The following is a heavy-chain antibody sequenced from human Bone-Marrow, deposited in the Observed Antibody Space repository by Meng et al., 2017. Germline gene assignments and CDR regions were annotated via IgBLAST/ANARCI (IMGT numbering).Heavy chain of an antibody. CDR1: GGTFSSYA. CDR3: AWEFLHSGSWGFF. D-gene: IGHD3-10*01. J-gene: IGHJ4*02. V-gene: IGHV1-69*06. Sequence: VQLVQSGAWVKKPGSSVEGCCKASGGTFSSYAISWVRQARGQGLEWMGWINADSGYTKSSHTFQGRVTFTRDTSANTVYMELSSLSSEDTAVFYCAWEFLHSGSWGFFWGQGTLVTVSS. CDR2: INADSGYT.